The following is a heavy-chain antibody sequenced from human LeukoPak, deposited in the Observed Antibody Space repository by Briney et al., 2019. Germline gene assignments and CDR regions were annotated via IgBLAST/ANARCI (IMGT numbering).Heavy chain of an antibody. D-gene: IGHD3-22*01. CDR1: GGSFRSST. CDR3: ARGPLHVALSSGYLKWLDP. Sequence: ASVKVSCKASGGSFRSSTFAWVRQAPGRGLEWMGGIIPIFGTANYALDFQGRVTITTDESTSTVYMELSSLISEDTAMYYCARGPLHVALSSGYLKWLDPWGQGSLVTVSS. J-gene: IGHJ5*02. CDR2: IIPIFGTA. V-gene: IGHV1-69*05.